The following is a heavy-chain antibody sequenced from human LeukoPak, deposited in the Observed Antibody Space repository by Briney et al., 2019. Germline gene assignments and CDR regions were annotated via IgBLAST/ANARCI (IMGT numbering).Heavy chain of an antibody. CDR3: ARDLTALDYGDYYNWFDP. CDR1: GYTFTSYA. J-gene: IGHJ5*02. D-gene: IGHD4-17*01. CDR2: INAGNGNT. V-gene: IGHV1-3*01. Sequence: ASVTVSCKASGYTFTSYAMHWVRQAPGQRLEWMGWINAGNGNTKYSQKFQDRVTITRDTSASTAYMELSSPRSEDTAVYYCARDLTALDYGDYYNWFDPWGQGTLVTVSS.